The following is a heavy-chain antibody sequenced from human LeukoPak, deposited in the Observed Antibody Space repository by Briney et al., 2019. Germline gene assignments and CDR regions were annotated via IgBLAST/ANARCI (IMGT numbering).Heavy chain of an antibody. V-gene: IGHV4-39*01. J-gene: IGHJ4*02. D-gene: IGHD3-9*01. CDR3: ARHSGQPYYDILTGYFDY. Sequence: SETLSLTCTVSGGSISTSSYYWGWIRQPPGKGLGWIGSIYYSGSTYYNPSLKSRVTISVDTSKNQFSLKLGSVTAADTAVYYCARHSGQPYYDILTGYFDYWGQGTLVTVSS. CDR2: IYYSGST. CDR1: GGSISTSSYY.